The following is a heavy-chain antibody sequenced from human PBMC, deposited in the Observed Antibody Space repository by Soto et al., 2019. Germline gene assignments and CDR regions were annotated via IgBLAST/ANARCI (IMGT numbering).Heavy chain of an antibody. CDR2: LIPIFGAA. J-gene: IGHJ5*02. V-gene: IGHV1-69*01. CDR1: GGTFTNYV. D-gene: IGHD6-6*01. CDR3: ARGRSSPNFDP. Sequence: QVQLVQSGAEVRKPGSSVKVSCKISGGTFTNYVISWLRQAPGQGLAWMGGLIPIFGAANLAQKFQGRVTITADESTSTVNMELSSLTSEDTAVYYCARGRSSPNFDPWGQGTLVTVSS.